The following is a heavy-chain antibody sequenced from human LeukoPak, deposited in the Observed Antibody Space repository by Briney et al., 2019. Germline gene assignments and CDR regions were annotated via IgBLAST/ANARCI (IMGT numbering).Heavy chain of an antibody. J-gene: IGHJ4*02. CDR1: GFTFTSSA. V-gene: IGHV1-58*01. Sequence: GASAKVSCKASGFTFTSSAVQWVRQARGQRLEWIGWIVVGSGNTNYAQKFQERVTITRDMSTSTAYMELSSLRSEDTAVYYCAADRYYYDSSGYYYFDYWGQGTLVAVSS. CDR2: IVVGSGNT. D-gene: IGHD3-22*01. CDR3: AADRYYYDSSGYYYFDY.